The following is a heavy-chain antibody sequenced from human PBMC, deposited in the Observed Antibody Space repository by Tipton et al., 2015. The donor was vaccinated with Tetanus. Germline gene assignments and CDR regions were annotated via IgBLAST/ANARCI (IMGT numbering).Heavy chain of an antibody. V-gene: IGHV3-30-3*01. D-gene: IGHD4-17*01. CDR1: GFTFSSYA. CDR2: ISYDGSNK. CDR3: ARDLNDSGDYGGKGVAHAFDI. J-gene: IGHJ3*02. Sequence: SLRLSCAASGFTFSSYAMHWVRQAPGKGLEWVAVISYDGSNKYYADSVKGRFTISRDNSKNTLYLQMNSLRAEDTAVYYCARDLNDSGDYGGKGVAHAFDIWGQGTMVPVSS.